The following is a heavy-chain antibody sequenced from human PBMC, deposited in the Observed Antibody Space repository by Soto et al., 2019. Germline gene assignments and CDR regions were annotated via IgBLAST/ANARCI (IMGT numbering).Heavy chain of an antibody. Sequence: GGSLRLSCAASGFTFSSYGMHWVRQAPGKGLEWVAVISYDGSNKYYADSVKGRFTISRDNSKNTLYLQMNSLRAEDTAVYYCAKVKLSYLKGYSYGPGYFDYWGQGTLVTVSS. CDR3: AKVKLSYLKGYSYGPGYFDY. CDR2: ISYDGSNK. D-gene: IGHD5-18*01. J-gene: IGHJ4*02. V-gene: IGHV3-30*18. CDR1: GFTFSSYG.